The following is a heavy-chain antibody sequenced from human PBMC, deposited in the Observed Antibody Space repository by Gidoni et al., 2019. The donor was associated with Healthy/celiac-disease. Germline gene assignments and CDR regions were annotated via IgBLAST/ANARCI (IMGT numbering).Heavy chain of an antibody. Sequence: QVQLQESGPGLVKPSETLSLTCTVSGGSISSYYWSWIRQPPGKGLEWIGYSYYSGSTNYNPSLKSRVTISVDTSKNQFSLKLSSVTAADTAVYYCARVQPMVRGEIGYFDYWGQGTLVTVSS. J-gene: IGHJ4*02. CDR3: ARVQPMVRGEIGYFDY. CDR1: GGSISSYY. CDR2: SYYSGST. D-gene: IGHD3-10*01. V-gene: IGHV4-59*01.